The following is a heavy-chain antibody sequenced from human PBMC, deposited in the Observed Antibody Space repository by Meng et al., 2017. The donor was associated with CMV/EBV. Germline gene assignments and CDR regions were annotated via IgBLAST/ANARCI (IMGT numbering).Heavy chain of an antibody. CDR1: GYSFTSYW. V-gene: IGHV5-51*01. CDR3: ASTTGNDIGYFDY. Sequence: KGYGYSFTSYWMGWGRQMPGKGLGWMGIIYPGESDTRYSPSFQGQVTISADKSISTAYLQWSSLKASDTAMYYCASTTGNDIGYFDYWGQGTLVTVSS. J-gene: IGHJ4*02. D-gene: IGHD1-1*01. CDR2: IYPGESDT.